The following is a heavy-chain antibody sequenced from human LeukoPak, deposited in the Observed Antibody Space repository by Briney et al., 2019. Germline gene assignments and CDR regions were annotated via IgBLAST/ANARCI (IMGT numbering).Heavy chain of an antibody. Sequence: GGSLRLSCAASGFTFSSYWMGWVRQAPGKGLEWVANIKQDGSEKYYMDSVKGRFTISRDNAKNSLYLQMNSLRAEDTAVYYCAKSDCGSTSCYTFDFWGQGTLVTVSS. CDR2: IKQDGSEK. D-gene: IGHD2-2*02. CDR1: GFTFSSYW. CDR3: AKSDCGSTSCYTFDF. J-gene: IGHJ4*02. V-gene: IGHV3-7*01.